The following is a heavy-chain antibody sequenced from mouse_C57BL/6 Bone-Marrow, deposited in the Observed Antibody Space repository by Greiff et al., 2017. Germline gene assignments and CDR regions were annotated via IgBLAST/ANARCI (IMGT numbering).Heavy chain of an antibody. CDR1: GYTFTSYW. Sequence: QVQLQQPGAELVMPGASVKLSCKASGYTFTSYWMHWVKQRPGQGLEWIGEIDPSDSYTNYTQKFKGKSTLTVDKSSSTAYMQLSSLTSEDSAVYYGGRERNSDYGSWFAYWGQGTLVTVSA. CDR3: GRERNSDYGSWFAY. D-gene: IGHD2-5*01. V-gene: IGHV1-69*01. CDR2: IDPSDSYT. J-gene: IGHJ3*01.